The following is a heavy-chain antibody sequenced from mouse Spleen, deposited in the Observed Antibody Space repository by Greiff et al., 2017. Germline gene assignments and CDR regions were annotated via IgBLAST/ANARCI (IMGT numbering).Heavy chain of an antibody. D-gene: IGHD1-1*01. CDR2: IDPETGGT. J-gene: IGHJ2*01. Sequence: QVQLKESGAELVRPGASVTLSCKASGYTFTDYEMHWVKQTPVHGLEWIGAIDPETGGTAYNQKFKGKAILTADKSSSTAYMELRSLTSEDSAVYYCTRFYDYGRGDYWGQGTTLTVSS. CDR3: TRFYDYGRGDY. V-gene: IGHV1-15*01. CDR1: GYTFTDYE.